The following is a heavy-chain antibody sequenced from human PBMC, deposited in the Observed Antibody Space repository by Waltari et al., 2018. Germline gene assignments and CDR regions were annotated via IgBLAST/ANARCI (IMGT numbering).Heavy chain of an antibody. D-gene: IGHD2-2*01. V-gene: IGHV4-38-2*01. CDR3: ARAAVGYCSSTSCYFVYYFDY. Sequence: QVQLQESGPGLVKPSETLSLTCAVSGYSISSGYYWGWIRQPPGKGLEWIGSIYHSGRTYYNPSLKRRVTIAVDTSKNQLSLKLSSVTAADTAVYYCARAAVGYCSSTSCYFVYYFDYWGQGTLVTVSS. J-gene: IGHJ4*02. CDR1: GYSISSGYY. CDR2: IYHSGRT.